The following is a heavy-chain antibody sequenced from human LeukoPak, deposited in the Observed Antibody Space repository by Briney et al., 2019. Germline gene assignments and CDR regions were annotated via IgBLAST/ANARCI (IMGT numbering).Heavy chain of an antibody. Sequence: PSETLSLTCSVSGGSISTSNYFWGWIRQPPGKGLEWIGSIFYSGNTYYNPSLKSRVTISVDTSKNQLSLKLSSVTAADTAVYYCVSSLGHLVPAPYYFDYWGQGTLVTVSS. D-gene: IGHD6-6*01. V-gene: IGHV4-39*01. CDR1: GGSISTSNYF. CDR3: VSSLGHLVPAPYYFDY. CDR2: IFYSGNT. J-gene: IGHJ4*02.